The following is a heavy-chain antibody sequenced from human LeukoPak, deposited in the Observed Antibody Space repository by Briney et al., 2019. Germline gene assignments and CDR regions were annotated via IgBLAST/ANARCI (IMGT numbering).Heavy chain of an antibody. CDR2: ISYIGTT. J-gene: IGHJ6*02. V-gene: IGHV4-59*11. CDR3: ARDSDPNSEWEYYGMDV. D-gene: IGHD1-26*01. Sequence: SETLSLTCAVSGDSFSSHYWTWIRQPPGRGLEWIGYISYIGTTNYNPSLKSRVTISVDTSKNQFSLKLSSVTAADTAVYYCARDSDPNSEWEYYGMDVWGQGTTVTVSS. CDR1: GDSFSSHY.